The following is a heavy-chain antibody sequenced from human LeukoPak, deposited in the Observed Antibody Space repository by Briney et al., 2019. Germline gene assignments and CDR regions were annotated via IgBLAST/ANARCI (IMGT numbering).Heavy chain of an antibody. D-gene: IGHD6-19*01. CDR3: AKDGSPIAVAGTSFDY. CDR2: IRYDGNNK. V-gene: IGHV3-30*02. CDR1: GFTFSDYS. J-gene: IGHJ4*02. Sequence: GGSLRLSCAASGFTFSDYSMHWVRQAPGKGLSWVAFIRYDGNNKYYADSVKGRFTISRDNSKNMLYLEMNSLSTEDTAVYYCAKDGSPIAVAGTSFDYWGQGTLVTVSS.